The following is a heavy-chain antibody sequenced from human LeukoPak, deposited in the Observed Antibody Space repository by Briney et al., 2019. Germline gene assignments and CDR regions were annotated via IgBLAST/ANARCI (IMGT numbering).Heavy chain of an antibody. CDR1: GGSISSYY. Sequence: PSETLSLTCTVSGGSISSYYWSWIRQPPGKGLGWIGYIYYSGSTNYNPSLKSRVTISVDTSKNQFSLKLSSVTAADTAVYYCARGFELFIDYWGQGTLVTDSS. V-gene: IGHV4-59*01. J-gene: IGHJ4*02. CDR2: IYYSGST. D-gene: IGHD1-26*01. CDR3: ARGFELFIDY.